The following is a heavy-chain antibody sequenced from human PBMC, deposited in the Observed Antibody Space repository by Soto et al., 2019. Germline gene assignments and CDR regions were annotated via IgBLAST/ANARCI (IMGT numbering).Heavy chain of an antibody. J-gene: IGHJ4*02. CDR2: ISSSSSYI. CDR3: ASTQLLWFGELPYYFDY. Sequence: GGSLGLSCAASGFTFSSYTMNWVRQGPGKGLEWVSSISSSSSYIYYADSLKGRFTISRDNAKNSLYLQMNSLRAEDTAVYYCASTQLLWFGELPYYFDYWGQGTLVTVSS. CDR1: GFTFSSYT. V-gene: IGHV3-21*01. D-gene: IGHD3-10*01.